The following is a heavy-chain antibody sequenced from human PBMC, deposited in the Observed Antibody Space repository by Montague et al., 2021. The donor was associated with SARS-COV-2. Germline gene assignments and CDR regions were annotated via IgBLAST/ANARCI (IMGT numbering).Heavy chain of an antibody. CDR2: INHSGST. CDR3: ARPSCSSTSCYGPLWY. Sequence: SETLSLTCAVYGESFSGYYWSWIRQPPGKGLEWIGEINHSGSTNSNQSLKSRLTISVDTSKNKFSLKLSSVTAADTAVYYCARPSCSSTSCYGPLWYWGQGTLVTVSS. J-gene: IGHJ4*02. CDR1: GESFSGYY. V-gene: IGHV4-34*01. D-gene: IGHD2-2*01.